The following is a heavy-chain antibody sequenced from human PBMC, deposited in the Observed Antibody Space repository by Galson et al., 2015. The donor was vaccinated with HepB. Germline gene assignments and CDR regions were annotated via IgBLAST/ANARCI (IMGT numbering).Heavy chain of an antibody. CDR3: AREGAEFGARIYGMDL. V-gene: IGHV7-4-1*01. CDR1: GYIFSTWA. D-gene: IGHD3-10*01. CDR2: INTDTGNP. J-gene: IGHJ6*02. Sequence: SVTVSCKASGYIFSTWAMNWVRQAPGQRPEWMGWINTDTGNPTYAQGFTGRFVFSLESSVTTAYLEIVNLKTEDTAIYYCAREGAEFGARIYGMDLWGQGTTVVVSS.